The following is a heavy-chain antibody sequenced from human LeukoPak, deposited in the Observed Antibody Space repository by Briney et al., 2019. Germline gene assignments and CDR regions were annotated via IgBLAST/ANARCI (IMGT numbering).Heavy chain of an antibody. V-gene: IGHV1-2*02. CDR1: GYTLTDYY. D-gene: IGHD3-16*01. CDR3: ARGRRILGGPENAGVFFDF. Sequence: GASVKVSCKASGYTLTDYYLHWVRQAPGQGLKWMGWINPNSGATHYAQSFQARVTMTRDTSIASSYMELTGLESDDTAVYYCARGRRILGGPENAGVFFDFWGQGSLVTVSS. CDR2: INPNSGAT. J-gene: IGHJ4*01.